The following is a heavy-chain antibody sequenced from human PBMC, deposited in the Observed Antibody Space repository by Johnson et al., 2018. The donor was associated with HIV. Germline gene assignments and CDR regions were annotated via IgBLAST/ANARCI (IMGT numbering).Heavy chain of an antibody. Sequence: VQLVESGGGMVQPGRSLRLSCAASGFTFSSYPMHWVRQAPGKGLEWVAIISYDGGSKYYADSVKGRFTVSRDNSKNTLYLQINSLRPEDTAVYYCARLPSGYSRDDLDIWGQGTMVTVSS. D-gene: IGHD5-18*01. J-gene: IGHJ3*02. CDR2: ISYDGGSK. CDR1: GFTFSSYP. CDR3: ARLPSGYSRDDLDI. V-gene: IGHV3-30*04.